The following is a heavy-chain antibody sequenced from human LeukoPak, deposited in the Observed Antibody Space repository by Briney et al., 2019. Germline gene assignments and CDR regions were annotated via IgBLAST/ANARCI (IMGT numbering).Heavy chain of an antibody. D-gene: IGHD2/OR15-2a*01. Sequence: GGSLRLSCAASGFTFSNAWMSWVRQAPGKGLEWVGRIKSKTDGGTTDYAAPVKGRFTISRDDSKNTLYLQMNSLKTEDTAVYYCTTDLLLLGAFDIWGQGTMVTVSS. CDR3: TTDLLLLGAFDI. J-gene: IGHJ3*02. CDR1: GFTFSNAW. CDR2: IKSKTDGGTT. V-gene: IGHV3-15*01.